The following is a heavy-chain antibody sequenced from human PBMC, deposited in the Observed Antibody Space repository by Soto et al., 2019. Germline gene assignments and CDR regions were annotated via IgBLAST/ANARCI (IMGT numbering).Heavy chain of an antibody. CDR1: GFTFSNYA. D-gene: IGHD6-19*01. V-gene: IGHV3-23*01. Sequence: EVQLLESGGGLVQPGGSLRLSCAAPGFTFSNYAMNWVRQAPGKGLEWVSVISGSGGSTYYADSVKGRFTISRDNSKNTLYLQMNSLSGEDTAVYYFARRSSGWYFDYWGQGTLVTVSS. J-gene: IGHJ4*02. CDR3: ARRSSGWYFDY. CDR2: ISGSGGST.